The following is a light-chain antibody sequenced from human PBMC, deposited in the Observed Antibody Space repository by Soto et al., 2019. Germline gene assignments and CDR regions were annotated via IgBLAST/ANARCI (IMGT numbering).Light chain of an antibody. CDR1: QSVSSSY. CDR2: GAS. V-gene: IGKV3-20*01. Sequence: EIVLTQSPGTLSLSPGERATLSCRASQSVSSSYLAWYQQKPGQAPRLLIYGASSRATDIPYRFSGSGSGTDFTLTISRLEPEAFAVYYCQQYGSSPTTCGQGTKLEIK. CDR3: QQYGSSPTT. J-gene: IGKJ2*01.